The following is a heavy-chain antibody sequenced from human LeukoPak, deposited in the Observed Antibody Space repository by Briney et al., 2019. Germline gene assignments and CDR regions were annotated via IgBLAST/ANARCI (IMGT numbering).Heavy chain of an antibody. Sequence: GGSLRLSCAASGFTFSSYGMHWVRQAPGKGLEWVAVISYDGSNKYYADSVKGRFTISRDNSKNALYLQMNSLRAEDTAVYYCAKDRSTYYYDSSGYYPDAFDIWGQGTMVTVSS. CDR1: GFTFSSYG. V-gene: IGHV3-30*18. CDR3: AKDRSTYYYDSSGYYPDAFDI. D-gene: IGHD3-22*01. CDR2: ISYDGSNK. J-gene: IGHJ3*02.